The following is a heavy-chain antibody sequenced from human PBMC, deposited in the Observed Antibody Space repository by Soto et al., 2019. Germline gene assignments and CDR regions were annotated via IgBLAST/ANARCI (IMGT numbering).Heavy chain of an antibody. D-gene: IGHD6-13*01. CDR1: GGSIGRYY. V-gene: IGHV4-59*01. CDR2: IYYSGTT. J-gene: IGHJ4*02. Sequence: SETLSLTCTVSGGSIGRYYWSWLRQAPGKGLEWIGYIYYSGTTSYNPSLQSRATISLDTSENHFSLKLTSVTAADTAVYYCARSSTWVSFFDYWGQGTLVTVSS. CDR3: ARSSTWVSFFDY.